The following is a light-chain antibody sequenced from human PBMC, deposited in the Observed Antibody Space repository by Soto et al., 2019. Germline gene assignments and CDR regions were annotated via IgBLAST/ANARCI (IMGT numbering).Light chain of an antibody. CDR1: QGISSY. CDR3: QQYYSYPYT. CDR2: AAS. J-gene: IGKJ2*01. V-gene: IGKV1-8*01. Sequence: AIRMTQSPSSLSASTGDRVTITCQASQGISSYLAWYQQKPGKAPKLLIYAASTLQSGVPSRFSGRGSGTDFTLTISGLQSEDFATYYCQQYYSYPYTFGQGTKLEIK.